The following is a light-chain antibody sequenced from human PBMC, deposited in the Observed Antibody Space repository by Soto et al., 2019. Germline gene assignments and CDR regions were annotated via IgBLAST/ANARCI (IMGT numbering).Light chain of an antibody. CDR1: ETVATN. CDR2: GAS. V-gene: IGKV3-15*01. CDR3: QQYFEWSPMT. J-gene: IGKJ1*01. Sequence: EVVMTQSPATLSASPGERATLSCWASETVATNLAWYQQKPGPAPRLLISGASTRAAGISDRFRGSGSGTEFTLTISSLRSEDSGIYYCQQYFEWSPMTFGQGTKVEI.